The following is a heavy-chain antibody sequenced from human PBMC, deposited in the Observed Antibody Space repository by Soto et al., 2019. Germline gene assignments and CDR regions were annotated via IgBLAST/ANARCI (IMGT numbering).Heavy chain of an antibody. Sequence: SLSLTCPVSGCSISSGGYYWSWIRQHPGKGLEWIGYIYYSGSTYYNPSLKSRVTISVDTSKNQFSLKLSSVTAADTAVYYCARDGQGGYCSGGSCYGYNWFDPWGQGTLVTVSS. D-gene: IGHD2-15*01. CDR3: ARDGQGGYCSGGSCYGYNWFDP. J-gene: IGHJ5*02. V-gene: IGHV4-31*03. CDR1: GCSISSGGYY. CDR2: IYYSGST.